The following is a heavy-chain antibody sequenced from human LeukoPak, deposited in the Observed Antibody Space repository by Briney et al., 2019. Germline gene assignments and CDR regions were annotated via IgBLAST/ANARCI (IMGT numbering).Heavy chain of an antibody. CDR2: IRYDGSNK. J-gene: IGHJ4*02. CDR3: AKDALYYYDSSGYWYYFDY. D-gene: IGHD3-22*01. Sequence: PGGSLRLSCAASGFTFSSYGMHWVRQAPGKGLEWVAFIRYDGSNKYYADSVKGRFTISRDNSKNTLYLQMNSLRAEDTAVYYCAKDALYYYDSSGYWYYFDYWGQGTLVTVSS. V-gene: IGHV3-30*02. CDR1: GFTFSSYG.